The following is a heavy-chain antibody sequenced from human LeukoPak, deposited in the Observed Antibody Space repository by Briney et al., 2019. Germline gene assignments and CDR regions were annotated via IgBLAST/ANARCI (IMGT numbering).Heavy chain of an antibody. CDR3: ARQDGDILTGPFDY. CDR2: IYASGSN. V-gene: IGHV4-4*08. J-gene: IGHJ4*02. Sequence: SETLSLTCTVSGGSVNSYYWSWIRQPAGKGLEWIGHIYASGSNDYNPSLKSRVTISVDTSKNQFSLKLSSVTAADTAVYYCARQDGDILTGPFDYWGQGTLVTVSS. D-gene: IGHD3-9*01. CDR1: GGSVNSYY.